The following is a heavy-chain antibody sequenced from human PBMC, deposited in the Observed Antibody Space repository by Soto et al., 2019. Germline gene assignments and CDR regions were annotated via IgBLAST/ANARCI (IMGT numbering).Heavy chain of an antibody. Sequence: TGGSLRLSCAASGFTFSSYAMSWVPQAPGEGLEWVSAISGSGGSTYFADSVKGRFTISRDNSKNTLYLQMNSLRAEDTAVYYCARTRTKYYDILTGPILLGFAPWGQGTLVTVSS. D-gene: IGHD3-9*01. J-gene: IGHJ5*02. CDR2: ISGSGGST. CDR1: GFTFSSYA. V-gene: IGHV3-23*01. CDR3: ARTRTKYYDILTGPILLGFAP.